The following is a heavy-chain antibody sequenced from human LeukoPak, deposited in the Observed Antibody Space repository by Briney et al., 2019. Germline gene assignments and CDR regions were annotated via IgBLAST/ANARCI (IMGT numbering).Heavy chain of an antibody. V-gene: IGHV3-7*01. CDR2: IKQDGSEK. CDR3: AREGDGSSCGDY. J-gene: IGHJ4*02. Sequence: GGSLRLSCAASGFTFSSYWMSWVRQAPGKGLEWVANIKQDGSEKYYVDSVKGRFTISRDDAKNSLYLQMSSLRAEDTAVYYCAREGDGSSCGDYWGQGTLVTVSS. D-gene: IGHD6-13*01. CDR1: GFTFSSYW.